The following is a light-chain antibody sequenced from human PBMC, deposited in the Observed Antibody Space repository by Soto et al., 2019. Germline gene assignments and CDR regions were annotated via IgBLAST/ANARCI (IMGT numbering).Light chain of an antibody. CDR2: DAS. J-gene: IGKJ5*01. CDR3: QQRSSWPPT. CDR1: QSVSSY. V-gene: IGKV3-11*01. Sequence: EIVLTQSPATLSLSPGERATLSCRASQSVSSYLAWYQQRPGQAPRLLIYDASNRATGVPARFSGSGSGTDGTITISSLEPEDGAVYYCQQRSSWPPTFGQGTRLEIK.